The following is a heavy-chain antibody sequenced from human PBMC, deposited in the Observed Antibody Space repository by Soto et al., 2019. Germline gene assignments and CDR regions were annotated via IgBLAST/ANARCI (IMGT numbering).Heavy chain of an antibody. V-gene: IGHV3-23*01. CDR1: GFTFSTYA. J-gene: IGHJ4*02. D-gene: IGHD6-6*01. CDR3: AKNWDTTSSSSSH. Sequence: EVQLLESGGGLVQPGGSLRLSCAASGFTFSTYAMSWVRQAPGKGLEWVSAISGTGGSTYYADSVKGRFTNSRDNSKNTLYLQMNSLRAEDTAVYYCAKNWDTTSSSSSHWGQGTLVTVSS. CDR2: ISGTGGST.